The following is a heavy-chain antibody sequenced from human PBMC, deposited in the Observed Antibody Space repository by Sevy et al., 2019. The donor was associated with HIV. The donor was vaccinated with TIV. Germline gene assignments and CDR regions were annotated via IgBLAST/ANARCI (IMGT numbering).Heavy chain of an antibody. D-gene: IGHD1-26*01. CDR2: IYYNGHI. Sequence: ETLSLTCTVSGGSITSLYWNWIRQPPGKGLEWIANIYYNGHINYNPSLKSRFTLSLDTSKNQFSLKLSCVTAADTAMYYCAGENAWGRGYSWGQGTLVTVSS. CDR1: GGSITSLY. CDR3: AGENAWGRGYS. J-gene: IGHJ4*02. V-gene: IGHV4-59*08.